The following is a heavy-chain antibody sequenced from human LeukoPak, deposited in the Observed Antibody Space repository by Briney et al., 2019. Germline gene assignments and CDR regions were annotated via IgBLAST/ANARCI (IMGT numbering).Heavy chain of an antibody. CDR2: ITPIFGTA. J-gene: IGHJ4*02. CDR3: ARDRRGYCSGGSCYLFDY. CDR1: GGTFSSYA. V-gene: IGHV1-69*13. D-gene: IGHD2-15*01. Sequence: SAKVSCKASGGTFSSYAISWVRQAPGQGLEWMGGITPIFGTANYAQKFQGRVTITADESTSTAYMELSSLRSEDTAVYYCARDRRGYCSGGSCYLFDYWGQGTLVTVSS.